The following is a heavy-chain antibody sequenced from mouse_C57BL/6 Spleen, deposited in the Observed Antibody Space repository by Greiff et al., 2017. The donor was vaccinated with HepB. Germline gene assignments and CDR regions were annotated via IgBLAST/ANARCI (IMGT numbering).Heavy chain of an antibody. CDR2: ISSGGSYT. Sequence: EVHLVESGGDLVKPGGSLKLSCAASGFTFSSYGMSWVRQTPDKRLEWVATISSGGSYTYYPDSVKGRFTISRDNAKNTLYLQMSSLKSEDTAMYYCARQEGNHYFDYWGQGTTLTVSS. J-gene: IGHJ2*01. CDR1: GFTFSSYG. V-gene: IGHV5-6*01. CDR3: ARQEGNHYFDY. D-gene: IGHD2-1*01.